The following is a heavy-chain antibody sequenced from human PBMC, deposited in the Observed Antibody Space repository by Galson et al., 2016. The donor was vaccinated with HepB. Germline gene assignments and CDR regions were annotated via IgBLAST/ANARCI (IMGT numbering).Heavy chain of an antibody. CDR2: IYWDDDK. Sequence: PALVKPTQTLTLTCTFSGFSLNTSGVGVGWIRQPPGKALEWLAFIYWDDDKRYSPALQSRLTITKDTSKNEVVLRMTNLDPVDTATYYCAHRGKYTYSLYGAFDIWGQGTMVTVSS. CDR1: GFSLNTSGVG. D-gene: IGHD6-13*01. V-gene: IGHV2-5*02. J-gene: IGHJ3*02. CDR3: AHRGKYTYSLYGAFDI.